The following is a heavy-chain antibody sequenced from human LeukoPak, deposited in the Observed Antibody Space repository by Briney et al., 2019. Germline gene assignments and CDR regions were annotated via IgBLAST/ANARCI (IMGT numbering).Heavy chain of an antibody. CDR1: GFTFSFSA. V-gene: IGHV3-23*01. Sequence: GGSLRLSCEASGFTFSFSAMSWVRQAPGSGLQWVSTIRGSGGSAFYADSVKGRFTISRDNSKNMLYLQMSSLRAEDTAIYYCAKMQGYFDYWGQGTLVPVSS. CDR2: IRGSGGSA. J-gene: IGHJ4*02. CDR3: AKMQGYFDY.